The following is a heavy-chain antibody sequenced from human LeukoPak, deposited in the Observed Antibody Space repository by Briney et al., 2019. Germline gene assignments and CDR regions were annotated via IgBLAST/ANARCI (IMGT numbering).Heavy chain of an antibody. J-gene: IGHJ4*02. V-gene: IGHV5-10-1*01. CDR2: IDPTDSYT. Sequence: GASLLISCKGSGSIFTRNWISWVRQLPGKGLEWMGRIDPTDSYTNYSPSFQGHVTISTDKSISTAYLQWSSLKASDTATYFCVRSGPSGDFDHWGQGTLVTVSS. CDR1: GSIFTRNW. D-gene: IGHD7-27*01. CDR3: VRSGPSGDFDH.